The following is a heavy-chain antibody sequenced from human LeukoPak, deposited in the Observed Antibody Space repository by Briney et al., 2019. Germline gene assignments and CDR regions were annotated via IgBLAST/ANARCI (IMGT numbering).Heavy chain of an antibody. V-gene: IGHV4-34*01. CDR2: INHSGST. CDR3: ARGGGNFDY. CDR1: GGSFSGYY. Sequence: PSETLSFTCAVYGGSFSGYYWSWIRQPPGKGLEWIGEINHSGSTNYNPSLKSRVTISVDTSKNQFSLKLSSVTAADTAVYYCARGGGNFDYWGQGTLVTVSS. J-gene: IGHJ4*02.